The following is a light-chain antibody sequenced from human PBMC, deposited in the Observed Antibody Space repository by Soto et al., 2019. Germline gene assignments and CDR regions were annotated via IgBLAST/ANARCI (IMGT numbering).Light chain of an antibody. J-gene: IGKJ4*01. CDR3: QQYDSYSPLT. V-gene: IGKV1-5*03. CDR2: KAS. Sequence: DIHMAHSPSTLSSSVGDRVTTTCGASQSISSWLAWYQQKPGKAPKLLIYKASGLESGVPSRFSGSGSGTDFTLTISSLQPDDFATYYCQQYDSYSPLTFGGGTKVDNK. CDR1: QSISSW.